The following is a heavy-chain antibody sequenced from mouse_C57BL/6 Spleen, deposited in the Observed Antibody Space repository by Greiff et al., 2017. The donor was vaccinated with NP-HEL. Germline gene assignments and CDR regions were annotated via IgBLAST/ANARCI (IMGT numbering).Heavy chain of an antibody. D-gene: IGHD4-1*01. CDR2: IHPSDSDT. V-gene: IGHV1-74*01. CDR3: AIQVLGLRYFDY. CDR1: GYTFTSYW. J-gene: IGHJ2*01. Sequence: QVQLKQPGAELVKPGASVKVSCKASGYTFTSYWMHWVKQRPGQGLEWIGRIHPSDSDTNYNQKFKGKATLTVDKSSSTAYMQLSGLTSEDSAVYYCAIQVLGLRYFDYWGQGTTLTVSS.